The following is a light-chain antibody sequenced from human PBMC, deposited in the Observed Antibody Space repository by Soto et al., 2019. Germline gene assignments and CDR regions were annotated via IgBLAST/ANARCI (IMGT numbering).Light chain of an antibody. CDR1: QSVSSSY. V-gene: IGKV3-20*01. Sequence: EIVLTQSPGTLSLSPGKRATLSCRASQSVSSSYLAWYQQKPGQAPRLLIYGASSRATGIPDRFSGSGSGTDFTLTISRLEPEDFAGYYCQQYGSSPGTFGQGTKVEIK. J-gene: IGKJ1*01. CDR2: GAS. CDR3: QQYGSSPGT.